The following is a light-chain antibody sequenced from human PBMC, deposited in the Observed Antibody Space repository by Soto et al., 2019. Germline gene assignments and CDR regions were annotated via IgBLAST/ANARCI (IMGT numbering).Light chain of an antibody. CDR3: QQYGSLSWT. Sequence: DIVLTQSPSTLPLSTGERATLSCRASQSVSSYLAWYQQKPGQAPRLLIYDASNRASGTPARFSGSGSETDFTLTISSLEPEDFAVYYCQQYGSLSWTFGQGTKVDIK. CDR2: DAS. J-gene: IGKJ1*01. V-gene: IGKV3-11*01. CDR1: QSVSSY.